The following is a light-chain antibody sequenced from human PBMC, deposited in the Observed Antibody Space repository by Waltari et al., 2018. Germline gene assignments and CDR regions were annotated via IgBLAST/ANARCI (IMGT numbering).Light chain of an antibody. Sequence: QSALTQPASVSGSPGQSITISCTGASGVIGSYYSVSWYQQHPGNAPKLLIFDVNNPPSGVSNRFSASVSGNTASLTISGLQAEDEADYYCSSYTKDTRIFGGGTKLTVL. CDR1: SGVIGSYYS. J-gene: IGLJ2*01. CDR2: DVN. V-gene: IGLV2-14*03. CDR3: SSYTKDTRI.